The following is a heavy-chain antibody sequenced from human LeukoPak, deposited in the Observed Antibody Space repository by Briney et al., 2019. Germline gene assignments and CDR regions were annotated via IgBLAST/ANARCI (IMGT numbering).Heavy chain of an antibody. CDR2: INPNSGGT. CDR3: ARGDYYDSSGYSDSR. D-gene: IGHD3-22*01. CDR1: GYTFTGYY. Sequence: ASVKVSCKASGYTFTGYYIHWVRQAPGQGLEWMGRINPNSGGTTYAQMFQGRVTMTRDTSISTAYMELSRLRSDDTAVYYCARGDYYDSSGYSDSRWGQGTLVTVSS. V-gene: IGHV1-2*06. J-gene: IGHJ4*02.